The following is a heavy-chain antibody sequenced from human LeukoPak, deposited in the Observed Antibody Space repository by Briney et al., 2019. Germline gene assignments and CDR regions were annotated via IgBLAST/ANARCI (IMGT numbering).Heavy chain of an antibody. V-gene: IGHV4-59*08. J-gene: IGHJ4*02. CDR2: IYNSVIT. CDR3: ARAPYCIGTSCYGGIFY. Sequence: GSLRLSCAASGFTFSSYAMSWIRQPPGKGLEWIGYIYNSVITNYNPSLKSRVTISVDTSKNQFSLKVISVTAADTAVYYCARAPYCIGTSCYGGIFYWGQGTLVTVSS. D-gene: IGHD2-2*01. CDR1: GFTFSSYA.